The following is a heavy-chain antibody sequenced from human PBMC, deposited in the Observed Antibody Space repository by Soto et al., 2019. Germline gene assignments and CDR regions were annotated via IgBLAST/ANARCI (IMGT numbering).Heavy chain of an antibody. CDR3: ARSDGYKYFFDL. CDR1: GLTVRSNF. J-gene: IGHJ4*02. Sequence: GGSLRLSCVVSGLTVRSNFISWVRQVPGKGLEWVSVIFDDGTTHYADSVRGRFTISRDNSKYTVLLQMNSLRVEDTSAYYCARSDGYKYFFDLWGQGTLVTVSS. CDR2: IFDDGTT. D-gene: IGHD5-12*01. V-gene: IGHV3-53*01.